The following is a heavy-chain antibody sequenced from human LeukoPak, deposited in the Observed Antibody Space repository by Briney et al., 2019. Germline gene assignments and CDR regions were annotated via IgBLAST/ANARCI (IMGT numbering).Heavy chain of an antibody. D-gene: IGHD1-26*01. CDR2: IYSGGST. Sequence: PGGSLRLSCAASGFTVSSNYMSWVRQAPGKGLEWVSVIYSGGSTYYADSVKGRFTISRDNSKSTLYLQMNSLRAEDTAVYYCARVVGATTIEAYDAFDIWGQGTMVTVSS. CDR1: GFTVSSNY. V-gene: IGHV3-53*01. J-gene: IGHJ3*02. CDR3: ARVVGATTIEAYDAFDI.